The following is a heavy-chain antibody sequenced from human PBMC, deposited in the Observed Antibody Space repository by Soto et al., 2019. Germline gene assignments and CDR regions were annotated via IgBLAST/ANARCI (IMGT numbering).Heavy chain of an antibody. CDR3: ARTYYDFWSGYSDSPGMAV. Sequence: SETLSLTCAVYGGSFSGYYWSWIRQPPGKGLEWIGEINHSGSTNYNPSLKSRVTISVDTSKNQFSLKLSSVTAADTAVYYCARTYYDFWSGYSDSPGMAVWGQGTTVTVSS. J-gene: IGHJ6*02. V-gene: IGHV4-34*01. CDR2: INHSGST. CDR1: GGSFSGYY. D-gene: IGHD3-3*01.